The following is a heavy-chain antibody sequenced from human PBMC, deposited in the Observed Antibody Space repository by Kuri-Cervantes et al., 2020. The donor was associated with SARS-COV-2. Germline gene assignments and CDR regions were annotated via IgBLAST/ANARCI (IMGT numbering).Heavy chain of an antibody. CDR1: GGSISSYY. Sequence: SETLSLTCTVSGGSISSYYWSWIRQPPGKGLEWIGYIYYSGSTNYNPSLKSRVTISVDTSKNQFSLKLSSVTAADTAVYFCARHRISRHYYDSGGYPFYFDYWGQGTLVTVSS. V-gene: IGHV4-59*08. J-gene: IGHJ4*02. D-gene: IGHD3-22*01. CDR3: ARHRISRHYYDSGGYPFYFDY. CDR2: IYYSGST.